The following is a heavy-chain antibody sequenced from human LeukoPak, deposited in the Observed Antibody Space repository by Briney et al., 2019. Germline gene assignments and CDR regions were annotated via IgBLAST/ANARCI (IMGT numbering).Heavy chain of an antibody. CDR3: ARLGRRESMDV. V-gene: IGHV4-39*01. CDR2: IYYSGST. Sequence: SETLSLTCTVSGGSIGSSSYYWGWIRQPPGKGLEWIGSIYYSGSTYYNPSLKSRVTISVDTSKNQFSLKLSSVTAADTAVYYCARLGRRESMDVWGQGTTVTVSS. J-gene: IGHJ6*02. CDR1: GGSIGSSSYY.